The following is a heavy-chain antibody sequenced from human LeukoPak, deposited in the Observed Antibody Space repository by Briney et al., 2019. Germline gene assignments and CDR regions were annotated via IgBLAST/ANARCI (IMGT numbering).Heavy chain of an antibody. CDR1: GYSFTSYW. D-gene: IGHD6-13*01. Sequence: GASLKISCKGSGYSFTSYWIGWVRQMPGKGLEWMGIIYPGDSDTRYSPSFQGQVTISANKSIGTAYLQWSRLKASDTAMYYCARCMQLAETPNWFDPWGQGTLVTVSS. J-gene: IGHJ5*02. CDR2: IYPGDSDT. V-gene: IGHV5-51*01. CDR3: ARCMQLAETPNWFDP.